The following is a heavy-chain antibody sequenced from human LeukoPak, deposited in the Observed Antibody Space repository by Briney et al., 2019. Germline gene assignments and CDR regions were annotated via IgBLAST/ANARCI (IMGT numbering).Heavy chain of an antibody. Sequence: PGGSLRLSCAASGFTFRSYAMNWVRQAPGKGLEWVSLLSGNGLIAYYADSVKGRFTISRDNSKNTLYLQMNSLRAEDTAVYYCAKDPRYYYDSSGYYPYYFDYWGQGTLVTVSS. J-gene: IGHJ4*02. CDR2: LSGNGLIA. CDR3: AKDPRYYYDSSGYYPYYFDY. CDR1: GFTFRSYA. D-gene: IGHD3-22*01. V-gene: IGHV3-23*01.